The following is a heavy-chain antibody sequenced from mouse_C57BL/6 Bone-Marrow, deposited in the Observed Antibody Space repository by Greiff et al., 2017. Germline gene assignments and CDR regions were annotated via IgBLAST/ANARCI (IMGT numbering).Heavy chain of an antibody. J-gene: IGHJ2*01. CDR1: GFTFTDYY. V-gene: IGHV7-3*01. CDR2: IRNTANGYTT. Sequence: EVKLMESGGGLVQPGGSLSLSCAASGFTFTDYYMSWVRQPPGKALEWLGFIRNTANGYTTEYSASVKGRFTISRDNSQSILYLQMKALRAVDSATYYCARYKFYSSFYSYYFDYWGQGTTLTVSS. D-gene: IGHD1-1*01. CDR3: ARYKFYSSFYSYYFDY.